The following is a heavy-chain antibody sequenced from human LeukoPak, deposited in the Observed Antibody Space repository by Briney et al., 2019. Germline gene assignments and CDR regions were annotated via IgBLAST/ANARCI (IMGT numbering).Heavy chain of an antibody. D-gene: IGHD3-22*01. Sequence: PGGSLRLSCAASGFTVSSNYMSWVRQAPGKGLEWVSSISSSSSYIYYADSVKGRFTISRDNAKNSLYLQMNSLRAEDTAVYYCASGSSGPVMDWGQGTLVTVSS. CDR2: ISSSSSYI. CDR1: GFTVSSNY. CDR3: ASGSSGPVMD. V-gene: IGHV3-21*01. J-gene: IGHJ4*02.